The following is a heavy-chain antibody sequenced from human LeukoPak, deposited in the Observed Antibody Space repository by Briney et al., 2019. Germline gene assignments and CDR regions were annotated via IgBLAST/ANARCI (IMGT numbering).Heavy chain of an antibody. J-gene: IGHJ4*02. D-gene: IGHD6-19*01. V-gene: IGHV3-7*01. CDR2: IKHDGREK. Sequence: GGSLRLSCAASGFTFTYYAMSWVRQAPGKGLEWVANIKHDGREKHYVDSVKGRFTISRDNAKNSLYLQMDSLRAEDTAVYYCARDGSGWSIYWGQGTLVTVSS. CDR1: GFTFTYYA. CDR3: ARDGSGWSIY.